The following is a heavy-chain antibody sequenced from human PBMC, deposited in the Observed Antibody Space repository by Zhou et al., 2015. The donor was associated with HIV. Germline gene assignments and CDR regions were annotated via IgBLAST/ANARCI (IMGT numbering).Heavy chain of an antibody. CDR1: GGTFSSYA. V-gene: IGHV1-2*04. D-gene: IGHD3-10*01. Sequence: QVQLVQSGAEVKKPGSSVKVSCKASGGTFSSYAISWVRQAPGQGLEWMGWINPNSGGTNYAQKFQGWVTMTRDTSISTAYMELSRLRSDDTAVYYCARGGITMVRGSLGTYGMDVWGQGTTVTVSS. J-gene: IGHJ6*02. CDR2: INPNSGGT. CDR3: ARGGITMVRGSLGTYGMDV.